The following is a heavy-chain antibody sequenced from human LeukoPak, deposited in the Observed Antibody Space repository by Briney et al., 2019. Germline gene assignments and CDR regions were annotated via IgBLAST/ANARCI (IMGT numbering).Heavy chain of an antibody. CDR3: ARASQRGVDFDY. V-gene: IGHV3-23*01. CDR2: ITGSGGST. D-gene: IGHD2-15*01. J-gene: IGHJ4*02. CDR1: GFTFSTYA. Sequence: GGSRRLSCAASGFTFSTYAMSWVRQAPGKGLEWVSAITGSGGSTYYADSVKGRFTTSRDNAKNTLYLQMNSLRAEDTAVYSCARASQRGVDFDYWGQGTLVTVSS.